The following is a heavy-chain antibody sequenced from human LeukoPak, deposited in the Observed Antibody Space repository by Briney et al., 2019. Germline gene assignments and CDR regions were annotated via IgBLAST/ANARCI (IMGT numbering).Heavy chain of an antibody. CDR1: GFTFSDYY. D-gene: IGHD5-24*01. CDR3: ARDRERWLRGYFDY. V-gene: IGHV3-11*04. J-gene: IGHJ4*02. CDR2: ISSSGSTI. Sequence: PGGSLRLSCAASGFTFSDYYMSWIRHAPGKGLEWVSYISSSGSTIYYADSVKGRFTISRDNAKNSLYLQMNSLRAEDTAVYYCARDRERWLRGYFDYWGQGTLVTVSS.